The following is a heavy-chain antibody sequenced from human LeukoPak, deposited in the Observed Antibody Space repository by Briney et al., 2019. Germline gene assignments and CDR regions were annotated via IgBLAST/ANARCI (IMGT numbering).Heavy chain of an antibody. CDR2: ISGSGGST. CDR3: AKGPYYYDSSGYYITAGFDY. CDR1: GFTFSSYA. D-gene: IGHD3-22*01. J-gene: IGHJ4*02. V-gene: IGHV3-23*01. Sequence: GGSLRLSCAASGFTFSSYAMSWVRQAPGKGLEWVSAISGSGGSTYYADSVKGRFTISRDNSKNTLYLQMNSLRAEDTAVYYCAKGPYYYDSSGYYITAGFDYWGQGTLVTVSS.